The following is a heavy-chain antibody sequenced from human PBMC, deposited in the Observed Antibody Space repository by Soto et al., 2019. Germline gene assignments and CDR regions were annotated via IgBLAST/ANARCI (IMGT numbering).Heavy chain of an antibody. CDR3: VAELDFGKLSVV. CDR2: TIPLFGTT. CDR1: GDTFKNSV. V-gene: IGHV1-69*01. J-gene: IGHJ6*02. D-gene: IGHD3-10*01. Sequence: QVQLVQSGVEVKKPGSSVSVSCKASGDTFKNSVISWVRQAPGQGLEWMGGTIPLFGTTDYAQKFQGRLTITTDESTTTAYIEVSRLTSEDTAVYYCVAELDFGKLSVVWGQGTTVIVSS.